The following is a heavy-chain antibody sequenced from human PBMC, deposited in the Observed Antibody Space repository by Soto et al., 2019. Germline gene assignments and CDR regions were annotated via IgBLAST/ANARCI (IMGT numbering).Heavy chain of an antibody. V-gene: IGHV4-31*03. D-gene: IGHD3-10*01. Sequence: SETLSLTCTVSGGSISSGGYSWTWIRQHPGKGLEWIGYIYYSGSTYYKPSPKSRVTISVDTSKNQLSLKLSSVTAADTAVYYCARVPGPWGQGTLVTVSS. J-gene: IGHJ5*02. CDR3: ARVPGP. CDR1: GGSISSGGYS. CDR2: IYYSGST.